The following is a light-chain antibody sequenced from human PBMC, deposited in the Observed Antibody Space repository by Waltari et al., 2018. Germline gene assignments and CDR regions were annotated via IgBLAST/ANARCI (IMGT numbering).Light chain of an antibody. J-gene: IGKJ1*01. V-gene: IGKV3-20*01. CDR1: QGVTRT. Sequence: DIVLTQSPGTLSLSPGARATLSCRASQGVTRTLAWYQQKPGQAPRLLIYGASSRATGIPDRFSGSGSGTDFTLTISRLEPEDFAVYYCQHYLRLPATFGQGTKVEIK. CDR3: QHYLRLPAT. CDR2: GAS.